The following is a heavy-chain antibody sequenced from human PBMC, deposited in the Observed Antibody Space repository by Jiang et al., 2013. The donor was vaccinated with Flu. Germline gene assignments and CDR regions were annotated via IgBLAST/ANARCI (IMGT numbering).Heavy chain of an antibody. V-gene: IGHV4-34*01. J-gene: IGHJ3*02. D-gene: IGHD4-23*01. CDR3: ARGRDSYGGNSQRAFDI. CDR2: INHSGST. CDR1: GGSFSGYY. Sequence: SLTCAVYGGSFSGYYWSWIRQPPGKGLEWIGEINHSGSTNYNPSLKSRVTISVDTSKNQFSLKLSSVTAADTAVYYCARGRDSYGGNSQRAFDIWGQGTMVTVSS.